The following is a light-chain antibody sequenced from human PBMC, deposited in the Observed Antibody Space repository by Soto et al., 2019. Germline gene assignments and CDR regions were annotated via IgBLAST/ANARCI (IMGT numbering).Light chain of an antibody. CDR2: CYS. J-gene: IGLJ2*01. CDR1: SSNIGAGYD. V-gene: IGLV1-40*01. Sequence: QLVLTQPPSVSGAPGQKVTISFTGSSSNIGAGYDVQWYQQLPGTAPKLLIYCYSNRPSGVPDRFSGSKSATSASLAITGIKAEDEDDYFCQSYDSSMSGSVFGGGNKLTLL. CDR3: QSYDSSMSGSV.